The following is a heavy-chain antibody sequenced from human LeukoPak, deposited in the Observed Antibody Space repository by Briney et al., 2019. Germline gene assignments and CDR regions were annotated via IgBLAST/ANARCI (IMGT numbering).Heavy chain of an antibody. Sequence: SEALSLTCAVYGGSFSGYYWSWIRQPPGKGLEWIGEINHSGSTNYNPSLKSRVTISVDTSKNQFSLKLSSVTAADTAVYYCARLGPKDYGSGSLYYYYYYYMDVWGKGTTVTISS. J-gene: IGHJ6*03. CDR1: GGSFSGYY. CDR2: INHSGST. D-gene: IGHD3-10*01. CDR3: ARLGPKDYGSGSLYYYYYYYMDV. V-gene: IGHV4-34*01.